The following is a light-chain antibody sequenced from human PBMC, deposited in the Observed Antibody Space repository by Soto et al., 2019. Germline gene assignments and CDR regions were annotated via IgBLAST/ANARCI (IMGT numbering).Light chain of an antibody. V-gene: IGKV3-15*01. Sequence: EVVLTHSPATLSVSPGERAILSCRASESVSKYLAWYQQKPGQAPRLLIYEASARATGIPSRFSGSGSGTGFTLTINRLQSEDFAVYYCQQYNDFRTLGQGTKVDIK. CDR1: ESVSKY. CDR3: QQYNDFRT. CDR2: EAS. J-gene: IGKJ1*01.